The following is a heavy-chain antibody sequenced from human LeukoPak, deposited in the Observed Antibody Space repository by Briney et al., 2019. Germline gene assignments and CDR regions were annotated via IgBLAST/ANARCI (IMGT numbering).Heavy chain of an antibody. J-gene: IGHJ4*02. V-gene: IGHV4-59*01. CDR2: IYYSGST. CDR1: GGSISSYY. D-gene: IGHD4-17*01. Sequence: PSETLSLTCTVSGGSISSYYWSWIRQPPGKGLEWIGYIYYSGSTNYNPSLKSRVTISVDTSKNQFSLKLSSVTAADTAVYYCARQDEDYGSSFDCWGQGTLVTVSS. CDR3: ARQDEDYGSSFDC.